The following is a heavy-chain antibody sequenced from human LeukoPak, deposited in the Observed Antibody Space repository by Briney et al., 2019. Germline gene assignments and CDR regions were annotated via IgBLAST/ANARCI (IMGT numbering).Heavy chain of an antibody. Sequence: SQTLFLTCTVSGGSISSGDYYWSWIRQPPGKGLEWIGYMYYSGSTYYNPSLKSRATISVDTSKNQFSLKLTSVTAADTAVYYCARPYYYDSRIDPWGQGTLVTVSS. CDR1: GGSISSGDYY. CDR2: MYYSGST. J-gene: IGHJ5*02. CDR3: ARPYYYDSRIDP. D-gene: IGHD3-22*01. V-gene: IGHV4-30-4*01.